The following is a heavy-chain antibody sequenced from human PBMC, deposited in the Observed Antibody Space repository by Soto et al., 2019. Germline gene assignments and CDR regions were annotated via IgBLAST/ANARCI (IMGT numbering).Heavy chain of an antibody. CDR2: ISYDGSNK. CDR3: ARYQPPNTYYYYYGMDV. D-gene: IGHD2-2*01. J-gene: IGHJ6*02. CDR1: RFTFSSYA. Sequence: PGGSLRLSCAASRFTFSSYAMHWVRQAPGQGLEWVAVISYDGSNKYYAASVKGRFTISRDNSKNTLYLQMNSLRAEDTAVYYCARYQPPNTYYYYYGMDVWGQGTTVTVSS. V-gene: IGHV3-30-3*01.